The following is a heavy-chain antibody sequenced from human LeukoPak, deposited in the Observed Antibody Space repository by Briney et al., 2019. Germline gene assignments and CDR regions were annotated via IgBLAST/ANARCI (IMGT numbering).Heavy chain of an antibody. V-gene: IGHV4-34*01. Sequence: PSETLSLTCAVYGGSFSGYYWSWIRQPPGKGLEWIGEINHSGSTNYNPSLKSRVTISVDTSKNQFSLKLSSVTAADTAVYYCARDLDVETVAMPGGYWGQGTLVTVSS. D-gene: IGHD2-2*01. J-gene: IGHJ4*02. CDR3: ARDLDVETVAMPGGY. CDR1: GGSFSGYY. CDR2: INHSGST.